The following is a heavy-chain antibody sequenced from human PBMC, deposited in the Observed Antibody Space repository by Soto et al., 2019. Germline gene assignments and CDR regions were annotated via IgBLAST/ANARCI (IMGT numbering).Heavy chain of an antibody. CDR3: AREVIAATGTIRWFDP. J-gene: IGHJ5*02. V-gene: IGHV3-74*03. CDR1: GFTFSRHW. D-gene: IGHD6-25*01. Sequence: GGSLRLSCAASGFTFSRHWMHWVRQTPGKGPVWVSRINDDGSSTKYADSVNGRFTIARDNAKNTVFLQMSSLRAEDTAVYYCAREVIAATGTIRWFDPWGQGTLVTVSS. CDR2: INDDGSST.